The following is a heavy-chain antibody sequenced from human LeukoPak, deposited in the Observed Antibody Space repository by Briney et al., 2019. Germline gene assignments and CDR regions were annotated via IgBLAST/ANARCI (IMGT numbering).Heavy chain of an antibody. J-gene: IGHJ5*02. CDR1: GGSISSYY. Sequence: SSETLSLTCTVSGGSISSYYWSWIRQPPGKGLEWIGYIYYGVSTNYNPSLKSRVAISLDTSKKQISLKVRSVTAADTAIYYCARLLADNWFDPWGQGTLVTVSS. D-gene: IGHD6-13*01. CDR3: ARLLADNWFDP. CDR2: IYYGVST. V-gene: IGHV4-59*08.